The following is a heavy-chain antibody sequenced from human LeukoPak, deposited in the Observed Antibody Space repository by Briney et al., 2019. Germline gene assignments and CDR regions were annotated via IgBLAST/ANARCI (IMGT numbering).Heavy chain of an antibody. CDR3: ARGAEKQPYNYYYMDV. CDR1: GYTFTSYA. Sequence: ASVKVSCKASGYTFTSYAMHWVRQAPGQRLEWMGWINAGNGNTKYSQEFQGRVTISRDTSASTAYMDLSSLRSEDMAVYYCARGAEKQPYNYYYMDVWGKGTTVTISS. J-gene: IGHJ6*03. V-gene: IGHV1-3*03. D-gene: IGHD1-26*01. CDR2: INAGNGNT.